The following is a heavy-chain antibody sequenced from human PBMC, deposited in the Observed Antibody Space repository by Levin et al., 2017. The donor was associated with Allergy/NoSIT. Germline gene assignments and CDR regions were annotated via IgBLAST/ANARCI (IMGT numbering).Heavy chain of an antibody. D-gene: IGHD2-15*01. V-gene: IGHV4-34*01. CDR2: INHSGST. Sequence: SETLSLTCAVYGGSFSGYYWSWIRQPPGKGLEWIGEINHSGSTNYNPSLKSRVTISVDTSKNQFSLKLSSVTAADTAVYYCARGKRRAYCSGGSCYVWFDPWGQGTLVTVSS. J-gene: IGHJ5*02. CDR1: GGSFSGYY. CDR3: ARGKRRAYCSGGSCYVWFDP.